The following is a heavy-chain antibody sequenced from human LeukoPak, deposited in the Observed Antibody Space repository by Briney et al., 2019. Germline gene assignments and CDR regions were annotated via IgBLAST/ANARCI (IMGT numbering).Heavy chain of an antibody. D-gene: IGHD1-26*01. CDR1: GYTFTSYD. Sequence: ASVKVSCKASGYTFTSYDINWVRQATGRGLEWMGWLNPNSGNTGYAQKFQGRVTMTRNTSISTAYMELNSLRSDDTAVYYSARYSSGGSYFGYWGQGTLVTVSS. V-gene: IGHV1-8*01. CDR3: ARYSSGGSYFGY. J-gene: IGHJ4*02. CDR2: LNPNSGNT.